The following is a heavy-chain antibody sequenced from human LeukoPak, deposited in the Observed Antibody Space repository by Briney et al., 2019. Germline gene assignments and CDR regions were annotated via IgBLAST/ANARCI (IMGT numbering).Heavy chain of an antibody. CDR1: GFTFSSYA. Sequence: GRSLRLSCTASGFTFSSYAMHWVRQAPGKGLEWVAVISYDGSNKYYADSVKGRFTISRDNSKNTLYLQMNSLRAEDTAVYYCASGGLYNDYGDYDNWFDPWGQGTLVTVSS. CDR3: ASGGLYNDYGDYDNWFDP. D-gene: IGHD4-17*01. CDR2: ISYDGSNK. J-gene: IGHJ5*02. V-gene: IGHV3-30*01.